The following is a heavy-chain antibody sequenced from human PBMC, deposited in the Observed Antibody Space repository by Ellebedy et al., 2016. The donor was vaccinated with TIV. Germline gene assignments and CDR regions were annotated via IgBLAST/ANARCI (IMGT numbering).Heavy chain of an antibody. CDR3: VRVVPAAIGGYYFDY. Sequence: GESLKISCKGSGYSFTSYWIGWVRQMPGKGLEWMGIIYPGDSDTRYSPSFQGQVTISAAKSISTAYLQWSSLKASDTAMYYCVRVVPAAIGGYYFDYWGQGTLVTVSS. CDR2: IYPGDSDT. V-gene: IGHV5-51*01. J-gene: IGHJ4*02. CDR1: GYSFTSYW. D-gene: IGHD2-2*02.